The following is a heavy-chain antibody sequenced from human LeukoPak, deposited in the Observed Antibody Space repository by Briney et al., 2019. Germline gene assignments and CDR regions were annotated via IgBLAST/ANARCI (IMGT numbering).Heavy chain of an antibody. CDR2: IIPILGIA. D-gene: IGHD3-22*01. Sequence: SVKVSCKASGGTFTSYAISWGRQAPGQGLEWMGRIIPILGIANYAQKFQGRVTITADKSTSTAYMELSSLRSEDTAVYYCARDKSRNYYDSSGPPDYWGQGTLVTVSS. V-gene: IGHV1-69*04. J-gene: IGHJ4*02. CDR3: ARDKSRNYYDSSGPPDY. CDR1: GGTFTSYA.